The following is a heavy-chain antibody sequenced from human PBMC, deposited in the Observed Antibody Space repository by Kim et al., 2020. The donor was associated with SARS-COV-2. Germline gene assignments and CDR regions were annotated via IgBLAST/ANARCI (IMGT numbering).Heavy chain of an antibody. CDR3: ARVRCSSTSCYFGY. V-gene: IGHV1-46*01. Sequence: AQKFQGRVPMTRDTSTSTVYMELSSLRSEDTAVYYCARVRCSSTSCYFGYWGQGTLVTVSS. J-gene: IGHJ4*02. D-gene: IGHD2-2*01.